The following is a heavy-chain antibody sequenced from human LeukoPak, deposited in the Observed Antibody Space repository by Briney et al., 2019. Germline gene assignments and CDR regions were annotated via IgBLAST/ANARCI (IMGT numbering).Heavy chain of an antibody. V-gene: IGHV3-48*03. CDR2: ISSSGSTI. CDR3: AELGITMVGGV. Sequence: GGSLRLSCAASGFTFSSYEMNWVRQAPGKGLEWVSYISSSGSTIYYADSVKGRFTISRDNAKNSLYLQMNSLRAEDTAVYYCAELGITMVGGVWGKGTTVTIFS. D-gene: IGHD3-10*02. CDR1: GFTFSSYE. J-gene: IGHJ6*04.